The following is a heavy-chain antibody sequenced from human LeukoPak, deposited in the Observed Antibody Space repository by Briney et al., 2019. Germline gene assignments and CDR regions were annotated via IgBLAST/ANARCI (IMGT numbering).Heavy chain of an antibody. D-gene: IGHD3-16*02. CDR3: ANDLAGMITFGGVIVPCY. CDR1: GFTFSSYA. V-gene: IGHV3-23*01. Sequence: GGSLRLSCAASGFTFSSYAMSWVRQAPGKGLEWVSAISGSGGSTYYADSVKGRFTISRDNSKNTLYLQMNSLRAEDTAVYYCANDLAGMITFGGVIVPCYWGQGTLVTVSS. J-gene: IGHJ4*02. CDR2: ISGSGGST.